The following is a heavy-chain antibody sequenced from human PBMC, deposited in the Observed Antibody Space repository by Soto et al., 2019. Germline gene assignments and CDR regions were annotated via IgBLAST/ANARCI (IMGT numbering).Heavy chain of an antibody. D-gene: IGHD6-6*01. V-gene: IGHV4-39*01. Sequence: SETLSLTCAVSGGSISSSTYYWAWIRQPPGKGLEWIGTIYYSGSTYYNPSLKSRVTISVDTSKNQFSLKLRSVTAADTAVYYCARLYQKMEKQIVYYYYGMDVWGQGTTVTVSS. CDR3: ARLYQKMEKQIVYYYYGMDV. CDR2: IYYSGST. J-gene: IGHJ6*02. CDR1: GGSISSSTYY.